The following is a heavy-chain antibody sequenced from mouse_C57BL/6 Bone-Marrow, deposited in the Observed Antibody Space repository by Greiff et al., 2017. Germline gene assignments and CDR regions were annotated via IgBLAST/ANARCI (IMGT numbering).Heavy chain of an antibody. J-gene: IGHJ4*01. CDR2: IYPGDGDT. CDR3: ARPYYYGSSPL. D-gene: IGHD1-1*01. CDR1: GYAFSSSW. V-gene: IGHV1-82*01. Sequence: VQLQQSGPELVKPGASVKISCKASGYAFSSSWMNWVKQRPGKGLEWIGRIYPGDGDTNYNGKFKGKATLTADKSSSTAYMQLSSLTSEDSAVYFCARPYYYGSSPLWGQGTSVTVSS.